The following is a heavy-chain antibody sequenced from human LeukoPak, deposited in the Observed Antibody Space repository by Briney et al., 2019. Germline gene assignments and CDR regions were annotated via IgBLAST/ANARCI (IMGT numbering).Heavy chain of an antibody. Sequence: PSETLSLTCTVSGGSISSYYWSWIRQPPGKELEWIGYIYYSGSTNYNPSLKSRVTISVDTSKNQFSLKLSSVTAADTAVYYCARVGSSWRYFDYRGQGTLVTVSS. D-gene: IGHD6-13*01. J-gene: IGHJ4*02. CDR1: GGSISSYY. CDR3: ARVGSSWRYFDY. CDR2: IYYSGST. V-gene: IGHV4-59*01.